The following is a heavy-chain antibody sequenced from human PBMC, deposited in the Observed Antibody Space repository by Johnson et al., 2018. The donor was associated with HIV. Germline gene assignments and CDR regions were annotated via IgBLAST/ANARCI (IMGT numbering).Heavy chain of an antibody. CDR1: GFTFGSYA. Sequence: QVQLVESGGGVVQPGRSLRLSCAASGFTFGSYALHWVRQAPGKGLEWVALISYDGDNKYYTDSVKGRFTISRDNSKNTVFLLLNSLRTEDTAVYYCARGYSGSDDAFDIWGQGTMVTVSS. D-gene: IGHD1-26*01. CDR2: ISYDGDNK. V-gene: IGHV3-30*04. CDR3: ARGYSGSDDAFDI. J-gene: IGHJ3*02.